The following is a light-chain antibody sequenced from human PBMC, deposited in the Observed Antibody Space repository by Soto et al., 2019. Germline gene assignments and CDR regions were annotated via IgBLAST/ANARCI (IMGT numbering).Light chain of an antibody. CDR2: EVS. CDR3: CSYAGSSTLV. J-gene: IGLJ1*01. CDR1: SSDGGSYNL. V-gene: IGLV2-23*02. Sequence: QSVLTQPASVSGSPGQSITISCTGSSSDGGSYNLVSWYQQHPGKAPKLMIYEVSKRPSGVSNRFSGSKSGNTASLTISGLQAEDEADYYCCSYAGSSTLVFGTGTKVPAL.